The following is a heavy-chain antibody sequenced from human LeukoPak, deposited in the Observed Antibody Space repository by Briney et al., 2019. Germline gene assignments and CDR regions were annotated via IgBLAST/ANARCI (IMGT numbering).Heavy chain of an antibody. J-gene: IGHJ3*02. CDR2: IYYSGST. CDR1: GGSISSYY. CDR3: ARVRSYYYDSSGYDAFDI. V-gene: IGHV4-59*01. Sequence: SETLSLTCTVSGGSISSYYWSWIRQPPGKGLEWIGYIYYSGSTNYNPSLKSRVTISVDTSKNQFSLKLSSVTAADTAVYYCARVRSYYYDSSGYDAFDIWGQGTMVTVSS. D-gene: IGHD3-22*01.